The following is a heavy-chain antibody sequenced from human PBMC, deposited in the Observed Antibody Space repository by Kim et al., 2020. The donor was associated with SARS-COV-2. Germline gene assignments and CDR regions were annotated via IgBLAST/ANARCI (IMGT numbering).Heavy chain of an antibody. CDR3: ARAVVVTATAWWYFDL. CDR2: IYYSGST. J-gene: IGHJ2*01. Sequence: SETLSLTCTVSGGSISSYYWSWIRQPPGKGLEWIGYIYYSGSTNYNPSLTSRVTISVDTSKNQFSLKLSSVTAADTAVYYCARAVVVTATAWWYFDLWGRGTLVTVSS. D-gene: IGHD2-21*02. CDR1: GGSISSYY. V-gene: IGHV4-59*08.